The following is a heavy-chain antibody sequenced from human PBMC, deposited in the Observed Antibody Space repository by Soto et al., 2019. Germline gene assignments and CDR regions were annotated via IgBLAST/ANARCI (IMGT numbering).Heavy chain of an antibody. J-gene: IGHJ6*02. CDR3: ARDPRTARASAMDV. D-gene: IGHD6-6*01. Sequence: PGGSLRLSCTASGFIFSNFGMHWVRQAPGKGLEWVAGVWYDGSNGVSAESVKGRFTISRDNSKNTLYLQMTSLRAEDTAVYYCARDPRTARASAMDVWCQGPKVTVSS. V-gene: IGHV3-33*01. CDR2: VWYDGSNG. CDR1: GFIFSNFG.